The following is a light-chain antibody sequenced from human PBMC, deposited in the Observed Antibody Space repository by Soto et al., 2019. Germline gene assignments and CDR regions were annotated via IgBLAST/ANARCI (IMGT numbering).Light chain of an antibody. J-gene: IGKJ4*01. V-gene: IGKV3-15*01. CDR1: QSVSSN. Sequence: EVVMTQSPDTLSVSPGERATLSCRASQSVSSNLAWYQQKLGQAPRLLIYGASTRTTGISARFSGSGSGTEFTLTISSLQSEDFAIYYCQQRSNWPLTFGGGTKVDI. CDR2: GAS. CDR3: QQRSNWPLT.